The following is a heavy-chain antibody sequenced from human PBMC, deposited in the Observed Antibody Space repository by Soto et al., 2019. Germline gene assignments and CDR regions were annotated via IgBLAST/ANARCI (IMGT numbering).Heavy chain of an antibody. D-gene: IGHD1-26*01. Sequence: SETLSLTCSVSGGSFTDYYWTWIRQPPGKPLEWIGEISHGGTTKDNPFLHSRVTMSVDTSRNQFSLDLTSVTAADTAVYYCARGDTRRMNLGRAAAIMGKQLDSWGQGILVTVCS. CDR1: GGSFTDYY. J-gene: IGHJ4*02. V-gene: IGHV4-34*01. CDR3: ARGDTRRMNLGRAAAIMGKQLDS. CDR2: ISHGGTT.